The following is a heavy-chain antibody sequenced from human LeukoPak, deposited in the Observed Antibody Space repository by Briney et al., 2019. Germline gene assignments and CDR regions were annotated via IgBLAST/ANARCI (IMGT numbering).Heavy chain of an antibody. Sequence: PGGSLRLSCAASEFTFDDYGMSWVRQAPGKGLEWVSGINWNGGSTGYADSVKGRFTISRDNAKNSLYLQMNSLRAEDTALYYCARDGRGYSLVTNWFDPWGQGTLVTVSS. J-gene: IGHJ5*02. CDR1: EFTFDDYG. D-gene: IGHD5-18*01. CDR3: ARDGRGYSLVTNWFDP. V-gene: IGHV3-20*04. CDR2: INWNGGST.